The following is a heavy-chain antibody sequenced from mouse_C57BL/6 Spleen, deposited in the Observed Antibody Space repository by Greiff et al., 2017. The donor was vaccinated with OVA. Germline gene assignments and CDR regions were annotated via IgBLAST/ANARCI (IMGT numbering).Heavy chain of an antibody. J-gene: IGHJ1*03. V-gene: IGHV1-63*01. D-gene: IGHD1-1*01. CDR1: GYTFTNYW. CDR2: IYPGGGYT. Sequence: LQESGAELVRPGTSVKMSCKASGYTFTNYWIGWAKQRPGHGLEWIGDIYPGGGYTNYNEKFKGKATLTADKSSSTAYMQFSSLTSEDSAIYYCARGGYGSSYWYFDVWGTGTTVTVSS. CDR3: ARGGYGSSYWYFDV.